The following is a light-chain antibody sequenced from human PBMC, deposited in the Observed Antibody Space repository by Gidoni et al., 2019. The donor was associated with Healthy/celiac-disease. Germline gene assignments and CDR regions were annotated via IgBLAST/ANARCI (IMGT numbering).Light chain of an antibody. Sequence: IQMTQLPSSLSASVGDRVTITCRASQSISSYLNWYQQKPGKAPKLLIYAASSLQSGVPSRFSGSGSGTDFTLTISSLQPEDFATYYCQQSYSTPYTFGQGTKLEIK. CDR3: QQSYSTPYT. J-gene: IGKJ2*01. CDR1: QSISSY. V-gene: IGKV1-39*01. CDR2: AAS.